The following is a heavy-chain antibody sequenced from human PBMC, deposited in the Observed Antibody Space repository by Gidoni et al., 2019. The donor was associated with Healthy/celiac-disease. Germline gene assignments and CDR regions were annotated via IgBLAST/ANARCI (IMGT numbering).Heavy chain of an antibody. V-gene: IGHV5-51*01. CDR2: IYPGDSDT. J-gene: IGHJ4*02. D-gene: IGHD1-26*01. CDR1: GYSFTSYC. CDR3: ARRTRYSGSYLIPGGYYFDY. Sequence: EVQLVPSGAEVKKPGESLKISCQGYGYSFTSYCIGWVRQMPGKGLEWMGIIYPGDSDTRYSPSFQGQVTISADKSISTAYLQWSSLKASDTAMYYCARRTRYSGSYLIPGGYYFDYWGQGTLVTVSS.